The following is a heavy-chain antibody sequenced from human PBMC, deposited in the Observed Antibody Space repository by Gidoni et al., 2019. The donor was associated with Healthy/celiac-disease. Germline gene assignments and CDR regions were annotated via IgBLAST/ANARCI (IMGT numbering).Heavy chain of an antibody. V-gene: IGHV1-69*01. CDR3: AGPRDSSGPEGVFDY. D-gene: IGHD6-19*01. CDR2: IIPIFGTA. J-gene: IGHJ4*02. CDR1: GGTFSSYA. Sequence: QVQLVQSGAEVKKPGSSVKVSCKASGGTFSSYAISWVRQAPGQGLEWMGGIIPIFGTANYAQKFQGRVTITADESTSTAYRELSSLRSEDTAVYYCAGPRDSSGPEGVFDYWGQGTLVTGSS.